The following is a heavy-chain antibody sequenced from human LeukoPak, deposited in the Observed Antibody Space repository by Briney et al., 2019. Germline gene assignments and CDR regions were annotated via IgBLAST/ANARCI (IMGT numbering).Heavy chain of an antibody. Sequence: SETLSLTCTVSGGSISSYYWSWIRQPAGKGLEWIGRIYTSGSTNYNPSLKSRVTISVDTSKNQFSLKLSSVTAADTAVYYCARDVGDYDFWSGYYTAWGQGTLVTVSS. CDR3: ARDVGDYDFWSGYYTA. D-gene: IGHD3-3*01. J-gene: IGHJ5*02. V-gene: IGHV4-4*07. CDR2: IYTSGST. CDR1: GGSISSYY.